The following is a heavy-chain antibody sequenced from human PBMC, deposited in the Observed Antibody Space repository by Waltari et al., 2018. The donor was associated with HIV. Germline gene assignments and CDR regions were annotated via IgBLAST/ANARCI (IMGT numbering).Heavy chain of an antibody. D-gene: IGHD5-18*01. J-gene: IGHJ4*02. CDR1: GFTFTNFA. CDR2: IGGSGGTT. Sequence: EVQLVESGGGLVQPGGSLRLSCTASGFTFTNFAMSWVSRAPGRGLDWVSVIGGSGGTTYYADSVKGRFTVSRDNFKNTVYLQMNSLRAGDTAIYYCAKAVMETAVSSPVDCWGQGALVTVSS. V-gene: IGHV3-23*04. CDR3: AKAVMETAVSSPVDC.